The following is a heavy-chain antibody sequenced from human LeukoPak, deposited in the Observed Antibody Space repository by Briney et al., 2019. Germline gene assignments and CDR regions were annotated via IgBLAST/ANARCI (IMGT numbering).Heavy chain of an antibody. CDR3: ARARWTSTVTTYYLDY. J-gene: IGHJ4*02. D-gene: IGHD4-17*01. V-gene: IGHV1-3*01. CDR2: INAGNGKT. CDR1: GYIFSDYA. Sequence: ASVKVSCKASGYIFSDYAIQWVRQAPGQGLEWMGWINAGNGKTKHSQKFQGRVTIARETSASTAYMELSGLRSEDTAVYYCARARWTSTVTTYYLDYWGQGTLVTVSS.